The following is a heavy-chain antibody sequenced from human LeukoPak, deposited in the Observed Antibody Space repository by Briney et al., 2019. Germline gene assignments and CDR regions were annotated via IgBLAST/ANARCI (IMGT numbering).Heavy chain of an antibody. CDR1: GGSISSSSYY. V-gene: IGHV4-39*01. J-gene: IGHJ4*02. CDR2: IYYSGST. D-gene: IGHD5-12*01. CDR3: ARLGSGYGGRQRYFDY. Sequence: SETLSLTCTVSGGSISSSSYYWGWIRQPPGKGLEWIGSIYYSGSTYYNPCLKSRVSISVDTSKNQFSLKLSSVTAADTAVYYCARLGSGYGGRQRYFDYWGQGTLVTVSS.